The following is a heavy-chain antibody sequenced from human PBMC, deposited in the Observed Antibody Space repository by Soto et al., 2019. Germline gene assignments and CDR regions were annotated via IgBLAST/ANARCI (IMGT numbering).Heavy chain of an antibody. CDR2: ISYTGSA. CDR1: GGSIGSGVYF. CDR3: ATMGATTGSYYFEY. J-gene: IGHJ4*02. D-gene: IGHD1-26*01. V-gene: IGHV4-30-4*01. Sequence: SETLSLTCTVSGGSIGSGVYFWSWIRQPPGKGLEWIGFISYTGSAHYNPSLKSRVAISVDTSKNQFSLKPTSVSAADAAVYYCATMGATTGSYYFEYWGQGTLVTVSS.